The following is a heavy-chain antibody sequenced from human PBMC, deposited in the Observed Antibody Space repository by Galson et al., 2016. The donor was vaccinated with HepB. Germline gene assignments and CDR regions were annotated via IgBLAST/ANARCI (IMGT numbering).Heavy chain of an antibody. J-gene: IGHJ4*02. D-gene: IGHD3-10*01. CDR2: VHYTGST. CDR3: ARGVWFGELDY. CDR1: YY. V-gene: IGHV4-39*07. Sequence: YYIAWIRQPPGKGLDWIGSVHYTGSTYYNSSLKSRVTLSVDTSKNQFSLKLNSVTAADTAVYYCARGVWFGELDYWGQGTLVTVSS.